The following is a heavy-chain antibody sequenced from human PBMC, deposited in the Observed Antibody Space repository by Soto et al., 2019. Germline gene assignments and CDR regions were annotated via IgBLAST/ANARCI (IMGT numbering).Heavy chain of an antibody. Sequence: ASVKVSCKASGYTFTSYGISWVRQAPGQGLEWMGWISAYNGNTNYAQKLQGRVTMTTDTSTSTAYMELRSLRSDDTAVYYCARWHYDFSYHLRNYYYYMDVWGKGTTVTSP. CDR2: ISAYNGNT. V-gene: IGHV1-18*01. J-gene: IGHJ6*03. CDR3: ARWHYDFSYHLRNYYYYMDV. CDR1: GYTFTSYG. D-gene: IGHD3-3*01.